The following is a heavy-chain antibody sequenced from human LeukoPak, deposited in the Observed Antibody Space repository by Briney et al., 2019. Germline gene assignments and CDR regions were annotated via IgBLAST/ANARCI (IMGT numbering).Heavy chain of an antibody. J-gene: IGHJ4*02. Sequence: LSGGSLRLSCAASGFTFSSYSMNWVRQAPGKGLEWVSYISSSSSTIYYADSVKGRFTISRDNAKNSLYLQMNSLRAEDTAVYYCARSLSRGGSSWYKGYFDYWGQGTLVTVSS. V-gene: IGHV3-48*01. D-gene: IGHD6-13*01. CDR2: ISSSSSTI. CDR3: ARSLSRGGSSWYKGYFDY. CDR1: GFTFSSYS.